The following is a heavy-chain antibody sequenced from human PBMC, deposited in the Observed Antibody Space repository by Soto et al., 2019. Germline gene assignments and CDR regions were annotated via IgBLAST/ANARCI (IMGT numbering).Heavy chain of an antibody. CDR2: INHSGST. CDR3: ARREDSSGYYYVGFDYYYGMDV. J-gene: IGHJ6*02. Sequence: NPSETLSLTCAVYGGSFSGYYWSWIRQPPGKGLEWIGEINHSGSTNYNPSLKSRVTISVDTSKNQFSLKLSSVTAADTAVYYCARREDSSGYYYVGFDYYYGMDVWGQGTTVTVSS. D-gene: IGHD3-22*01. CDR1: GGSFSGYY. V-gene: IGHV4-34*01.